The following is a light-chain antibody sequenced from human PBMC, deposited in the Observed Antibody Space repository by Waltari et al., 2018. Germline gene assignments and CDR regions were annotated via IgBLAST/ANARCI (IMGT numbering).Light chain of an antibody. CDR3: QHYVRLPVS. CDR1: QSVSRS. Sequence: EIVLTQSPGTLSLSPGERATLSCRANQSVSRSLAWYQQKPGQAPRLLIYGASSRATGVPDRFSGSGSGTDFSLTISRLEPEDFAVYYCQHYVRLPVSFGQGTKVEIK. CDR2: GAS. J-gene: IGKJ1*01. V-gene: IGKV3-20*01.